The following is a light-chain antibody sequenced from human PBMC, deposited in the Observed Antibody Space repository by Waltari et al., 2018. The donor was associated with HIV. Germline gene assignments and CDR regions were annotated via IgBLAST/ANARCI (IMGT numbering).Light chain of an antibody. CDR2: ATI. CDR1: SSNIGAGYD. J-gene: IGLJ2*01. V-gene: IGLV1-40*01. Sequence: QSVLTQPPSVSGAPGQRVTISCTGSSSNIGAGYDVHWYQQLPGTAPKLLIYATINRPSGFPDRFSGSKSGSSASLAITGHQAEDEAHYYCQSFDSSLTTSGVIFGGGTKLTVL. CDR3: QSFDSSLTTSGVI.